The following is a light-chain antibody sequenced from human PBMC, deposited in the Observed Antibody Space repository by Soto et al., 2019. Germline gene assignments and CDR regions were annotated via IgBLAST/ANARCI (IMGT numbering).Light chain of an antibody. CDR1: RSDVGAYNY. J-gene: IGLJ3*02. V-gene: IGLV2-8*01. Sequence: QSALTQPPSASGSPGQSVTISCTGTRSDVGAYNYVSWYQQHPGKAPKLLIYEVSKRPSGVPDRFSGSKSGNTASLPVSGLQAEEEADDYCSSYGGTNNFWVFGGGTKLTVL. CDR3: SSYGGTNNFWV. CDR2: EVS.